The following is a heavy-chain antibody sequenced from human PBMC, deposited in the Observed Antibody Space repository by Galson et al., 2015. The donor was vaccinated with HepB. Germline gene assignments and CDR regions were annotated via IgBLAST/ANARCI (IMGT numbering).Heavy chain of an antibody. V-gene: IGHV7-4-1*02. D-gene: IGHD6-19*01. J-gene: IGHJ4*02. CDR2: INTNTGNP. CDR1: GYTFTSYA. Sequence: SVKVSCKASGYTFTSYAMNWVRQAPGQGLEWMGWINTNTGNPTYAQGFTGRFVFSLDTSVSTAYLQISSLKAEDTAVYYCARVPESSGWLSINFDYWGQGTLVTVSS. CDR3: ARVPESSGWLSINFDY.